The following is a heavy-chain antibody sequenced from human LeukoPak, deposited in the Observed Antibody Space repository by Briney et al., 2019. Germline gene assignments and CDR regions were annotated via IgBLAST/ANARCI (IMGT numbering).Heavy chain of an antibody. Sequence: SETLSLTCTVSDGSVSSRNCCWGWIRQPPGKGLEWIGSICYSGSTYYNPSLKSRVTISVDTSKNEFSLKLRSVTAADTAVYYCARTAGVAVAGSRQYFDYWGQGTLVTVSS. J-gene: IGHJ4*02. CDR2: ICYSGST. V-gene: IGHV4-39*01. CDR1: DGSVSSRNCC. CDR3: ARTAGVAVAGSRQYFDY. D-gene: IGHD6-19*01.